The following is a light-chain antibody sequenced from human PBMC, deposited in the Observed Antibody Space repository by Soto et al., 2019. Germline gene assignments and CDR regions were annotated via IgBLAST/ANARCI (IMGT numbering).Light chain of an antibody. V-gene: IGKV1-5*03. CDR3: QQYNSYSRT. CDR2: KAS. CDR1: QSISSW. Sequence: DIQMTQSPSTLSASVGDRVTITCRASQSISSWLAWYQKKPGKAPKLLIYKASSLESGVLSRFSGSGSGPEFTLTISSLQPDDFATYYCQQYNSYSRTFGQGTKVEIK. J-gene: IGKJ1*01.